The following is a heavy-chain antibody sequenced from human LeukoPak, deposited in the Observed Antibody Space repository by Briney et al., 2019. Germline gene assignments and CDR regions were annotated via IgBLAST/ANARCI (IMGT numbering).Heavy chain of an antibody. CDR1: GFTFSRHG. CDR2: ISNDGSRK. V-gene: IGHV3-30*03. Sequence: PGGSLRLSCAPSGFTFSRHGMHWVRQAPGKGLEWVAIISNDGSRKYYGHSVEGRFTISRDNSKNTLYLQMDSLRAEDTAVYYCARDRAWNYFDYWGQGTPVTVSS. CDR3: ARDRAWNYFDY. D-gene: IGHD3-3*01. J-gene: IGHJ4*02.